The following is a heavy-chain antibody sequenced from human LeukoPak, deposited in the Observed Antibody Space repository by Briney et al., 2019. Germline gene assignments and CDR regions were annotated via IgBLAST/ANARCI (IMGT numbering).Heavy chain of an antibody. Sequence: PSETLSLTCTVSGGSISSSSYYWGWIRQPPGKGLEWIGSIYYSGSTYYNPSLKSRVTISVDTSKNQFSLKLSSVTAADTAVYYCARALGRSYRDAFDIWGQGTMATVSS. V-gene: IGHV4-39*07. D-gene: IGHD3-16*02. CDR3: ARALGRSYRDAFDI. J-gene: IGHJ3*02. CDR1: GGSISSSSYY. CDR2: IYYSGST.